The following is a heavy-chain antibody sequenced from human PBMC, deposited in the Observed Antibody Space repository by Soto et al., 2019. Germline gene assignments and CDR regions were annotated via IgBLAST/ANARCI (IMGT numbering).Heavy chain of an antibody. J-gene: IGHJ5*02. V-gene: IGHV1-18*04. Sequence: QVRLVQSGAEVKKPGASVKVSCKASGYNFMRYGFTWVRQAPGQGLEWMGWINVDNGETKYPQKIQGRVTMTTDTSTSTVYMELRSLTSDDTAVYYCARWISGGYSDWFDPVGHGTLVTVSS. CDR2: INVDNGET. D-gene: IGHD1-26*01. CDR3: ARWISGGYSDWFDP. CDR1: GYNFMRYG.